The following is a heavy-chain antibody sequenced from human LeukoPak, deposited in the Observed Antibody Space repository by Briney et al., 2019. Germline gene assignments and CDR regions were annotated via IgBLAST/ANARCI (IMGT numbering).Heavy chain of an antibody. CDR1: GGTLNSYV. V-gene: IGHV1-69*13. D-gene: IGHD3-22*01. CDR2: IIPIFGTA. J-gene: IGHJ4*02. Sequence: SVKVSCKASGGTLNSYVISWVRQAPGQGLEWMGGIIPIFGTANYAQKFQGRVTITADESTSTAYMELSSLRSEDTAVYYCARDRDSSGSQFDYWGQGTLVTVSS. CDR3: ARDRDSSGSQFDY.